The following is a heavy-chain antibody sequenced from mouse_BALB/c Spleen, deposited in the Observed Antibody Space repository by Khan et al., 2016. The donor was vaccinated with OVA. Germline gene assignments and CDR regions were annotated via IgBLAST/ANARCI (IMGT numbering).Heavy chain of an antibody. Sequence: EVELVESGGDLVKPGGSLKLSCSVSGFTFSTFAMSWVRQTPEKRLEWVATISSGGDYTYYPDSVTGRFTISSDNAKNTLYLQMSSLRSEDTAMYYCARHNYGPFAYWGQGTLVTVSA. D-gene: IGHD1-1*01. J-gene: IGHJ3*01. CDR1: GFTFSTFA. CDR2: ISSGGDYT. CDR3: ARHNYGPFAY. V-gene: IGHV5-9-3*01.